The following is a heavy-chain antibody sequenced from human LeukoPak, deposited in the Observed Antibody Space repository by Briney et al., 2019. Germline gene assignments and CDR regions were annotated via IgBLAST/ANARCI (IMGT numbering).Heavy chain of an antibody. CDR2: ISGSGGST. CDR1: GFTFSSYA. D-gene: IGHD3-10*01. V-gene: IGHV3-23*01. J-gene: IGHJ4*02. CDR3: AREKDVLLWFGELSPPFDY. Sequence: GGSLRLSCAASGFTFSSYAMSWVRQAPGKGLEWVSAISGSGGSTYYADSVKGRFTISRDNSKNTLYLQMNSLRAEDTAVYYCAREKDVLLWFGELSPPFDYWGQGTLVTVSS.